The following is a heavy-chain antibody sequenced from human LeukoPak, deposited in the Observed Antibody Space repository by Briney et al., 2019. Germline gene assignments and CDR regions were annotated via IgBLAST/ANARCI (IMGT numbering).Heavy chain of an antibody. CDR2: IYTSGST. CDR3: ARGSESTFYYYGMDV. J-gene: IGHJ6*02. V-gene: IGHV4-4*07. Sequence: SETLSLTRTVSGGSLSSYFWSWVRQPAGKGLEWIGRIYTSGSTNYNPSLKSRATMSVDTSKNQFSLKLSSVTAADAAVYYCARGSESTFYYYGMDVWGQGTTVTVSS. CDR1: GGSLSSYF.